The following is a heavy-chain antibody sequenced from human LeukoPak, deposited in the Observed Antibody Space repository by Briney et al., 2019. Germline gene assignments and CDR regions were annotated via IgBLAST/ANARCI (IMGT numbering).Heavy chain of an antibody. CDR2: IIPILGVA. CDR3: VLSVAGSLYYFDY. CDR1: GYTFTSHD. J-gene: IGHJ4*02. V-gene: IGHV1-69*04. D-gene: IGHD6-19*01. Sequence: SVKVSCEAYGYTFTSHDISWVRQAPGQGLEWMGRIIPILGVANYAQKLQGRVTITADKSTSTAHMELSSLRSEDTAVYYCVLSVAGSLYYFDYWGQGTLVTVSS.